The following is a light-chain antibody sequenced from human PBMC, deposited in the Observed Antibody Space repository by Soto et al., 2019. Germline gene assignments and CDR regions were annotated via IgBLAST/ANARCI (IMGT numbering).Light chain of an antibody. CDR3: QSYDSSLSAVV. J-gene: IGLJ2*01. V-gene: IGLV1-40*01. CDR1: SSNIGAGYD. Sequence: SVLTKPPSVSGAPGQRVTISCTGSSSNIGAGYDVHWYQQLPGTAPKLLIYGNSNRPSGVPDRFSGSKSGTSASLAITGLQAEDEADYYCQSYDSSLSAVVFGGGTKLTVL. CDR2: GNS.